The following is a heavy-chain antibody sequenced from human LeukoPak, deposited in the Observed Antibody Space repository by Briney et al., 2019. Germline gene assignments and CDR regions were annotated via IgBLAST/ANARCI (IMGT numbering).Heavy chain of an antibody. D-gene: IGHD1-14*01. Sequence: GGSLRLSCAASGFTFSSFEMNWVRQAPGKGLEWMAFIRYDGSNKYYADSVKGRFTISRDNSKNTLYLQMNSLRAEDTAVYYCAKDTGIRGVDYWGQGTLVTVSS. V-gene: IGHV3-30*02. CDR1: GFTFSSFE. CDR3: AKDTGIRGVDY. J-gene: IGHJ4*02. CDR2: IRYDGSNK.